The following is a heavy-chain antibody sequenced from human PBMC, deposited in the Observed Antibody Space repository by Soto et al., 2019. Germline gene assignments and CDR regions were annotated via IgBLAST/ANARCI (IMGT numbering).Heavy chain of an antibody. CDR2: IIPIFGTA. D-gene: IGHD3-10*01. V-gene: IGHV1-69*01. Sequence: QVQLVQSGAEVKKPGSSVKVSCKASGGTFNSYAISWVRQAPGQGLEWMGGIIPIFGTANYAQKFQGRVTITADESTSTAYMELSSLRSEDTAVYYCARVYSGSFRLYYGMDVWGQGTTVTVSS. J-gene: IGHJ6*02. CDR3: ARVYSGSFRLYYGMDV. CDR1: GGTFNSYA.